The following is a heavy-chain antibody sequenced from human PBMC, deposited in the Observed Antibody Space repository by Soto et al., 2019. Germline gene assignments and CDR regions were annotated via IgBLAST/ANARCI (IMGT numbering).Heavy chain of an antibody. CDR2: IYSSGGT. D-gene: IGHD3-3*01. J-gene: IGHJ5*02. Sequence: SETLSLTCTVSGGAISGYYWTWVRQPAGKGLEWIGRIYSSGGTKYNPSLESRVDMSLDMSKNQFSLRLSSVTAADTAVYYCARGQRFSDSFDPWGQGTLVTVSS. V-gene: IGHV4-4*07. CDR3: ARGQRFSDSFDP. CDR1: GGAISGYY.